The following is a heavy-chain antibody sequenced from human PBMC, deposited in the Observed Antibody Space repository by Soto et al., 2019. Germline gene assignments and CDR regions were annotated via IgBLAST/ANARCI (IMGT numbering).Heavy chain of an antibody. CDR1: GYTFTSYY. V-gene: IGHV1-46*01. CDR2: INPSGGSK. Sequence: ASVKVSCKATGYTFTSYYMHWVRQAPGQGLEWMGIINPSGGSKSYAQKFQGRVTITRETSTCTVYMELSSLRSEDTSVYYCARGAGDGYNFPVDYWGQGTLVTVSS. D-gene: IGHD5-12*01. CDR3: ARGAGDGYNFPVDY. J-gene: IGHJ4*02.